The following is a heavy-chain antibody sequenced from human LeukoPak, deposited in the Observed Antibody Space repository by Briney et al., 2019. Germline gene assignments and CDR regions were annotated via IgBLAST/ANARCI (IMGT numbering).Heavy chain of an antibody. CDR2: VSWDGGTM. CDR3: AKGLGNDFWSGYWEMDV. J-gene: IGHJ6*04. Sequence: GGSLRLSCAASGFTFDDYTMHWVRQAPGKGLEWVSLVSWDGGTMYYADSVKGRFTISRDNSKNSLYLQMNSLRTEDTAFYYCAKGLGNDFWSGYWEMDVGGKGTTVTVSS. CDR1: GFTFDDYT. V-gene: IGHV3-43*01. D-gene: IGHD3-3*01.